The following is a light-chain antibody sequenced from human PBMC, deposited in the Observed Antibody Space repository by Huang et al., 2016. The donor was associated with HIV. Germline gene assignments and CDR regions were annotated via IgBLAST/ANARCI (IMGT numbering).Light chain of an antibody. CDR3: QQYNTYPLT. V-gene: IGKV1-5*03. CDR2: KAS. Sequence: DIQMTQSPSTLSASIGDRVTITCRASQSLSSWLALYQQKPGKAPKLLIYKASSLERWVPSRFSGSGSGTEFTLTISNLQPDDFATYYCQQYNTYPLTFGGGTKVEIK. J-gene: IGKJ4*01. CDR1: QSLSSW.